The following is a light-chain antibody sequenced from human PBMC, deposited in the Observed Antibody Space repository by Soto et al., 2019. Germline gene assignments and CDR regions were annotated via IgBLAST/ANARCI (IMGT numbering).Light chain of an antibody. Sequence: EIVLTQSPATLSLSPGERATLSCGASQSVISNYLAWYQQKPGLAPRLLIYDTSIRAPGIPDRFSGSGSGTDFTLTISRLEPEDFAVYYCQQYGSSPPQTFGQGTKVEIK. CDR1: QSVISNY. V-gene: IGKV3D-20*01. CDR2: DTS. CDR3: QQYGSSPPQT. J-gene: IGKJ1*01.